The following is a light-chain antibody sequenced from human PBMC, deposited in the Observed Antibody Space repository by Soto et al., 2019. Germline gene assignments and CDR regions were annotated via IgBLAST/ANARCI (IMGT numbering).Light chain of an antibody. CDR3: QSYDSSLSGWV. J-gene: IGLJ3*02. CDR2: GNN. CDR1: SSNIGAAYD. V-gene: IGLV1-40*01. Sequence: QSVLTQPPSVSGAPGQKVTISCTRSSSNIGAAYDVHWYQHLPGTAPKLLIYGNNNRPSGVPDRFSGFKSGTSASLAITGLQAEDEADYYCQSYDSSLSGWVFGGGTQLTVL.